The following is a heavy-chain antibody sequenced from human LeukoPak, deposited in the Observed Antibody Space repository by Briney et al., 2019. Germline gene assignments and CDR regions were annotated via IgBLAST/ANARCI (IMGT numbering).Heavy chain of an antibody. CDR3: ARRFAEGSVLLWFGELYGGMDV. CDR1: GGSFSGYY. J-gene: IGHJ6*02. V-gene: IGHV4-34*01. Sequence: SSETLSLTCAVYGGSFSGYYWSWIRQPPGKGLEWIGSIYYSGSTYYNPSLKSRVTISVDTSKNQFSLKLSSVTAADTAVYYCARRFAEGSVLLWFGELYGGMDVWGQGTTVTVSS. D-gene: IGHD3-10*01. CDR2: IYYSGST.